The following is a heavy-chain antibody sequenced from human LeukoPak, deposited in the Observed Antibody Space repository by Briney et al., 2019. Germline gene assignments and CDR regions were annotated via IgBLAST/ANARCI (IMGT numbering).Heavy chain of an antibody. J-gene: IGHJ4*02. D-gene: IGHD3-10*01. CDR1: GGTFSSYA. CDR2: IIPIFGTA. CDR3: AGEQDTRSGMLVY. V-gene: IGHV1-69*05. Sequence: GASVKVSCKASGGTFSSYAISWVRQAPGQGLEWMGGIIPIFGTANYAQKFQGRVTITTDESTSTAYMELSSLRSEDTAVYYCAGEQDTRSGMLVYWGQGTLVTVSS.